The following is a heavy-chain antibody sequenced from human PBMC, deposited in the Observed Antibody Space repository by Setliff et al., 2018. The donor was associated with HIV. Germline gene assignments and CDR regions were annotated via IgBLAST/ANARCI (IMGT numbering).Heavy chain of an antibody. J-gene: IGHJ3*02. V-gene: IGHV4-39*01. CDR3: ARHGFNRNRVEFAFDI. CDR1: GFTFGDYA. D-gene: IGHD1-20*01. Sequence: SETLSLTCTASGFTFGDYAMSWIRQPPGKGLEWIGGIYYTGTTHYSPSLRSRLAISVDTSKNQFSLKLNSVTAADTAVYYCARHGFNRNRVEFAFDIWGHGPMVTVSS. CDR2: IYYTGTT.